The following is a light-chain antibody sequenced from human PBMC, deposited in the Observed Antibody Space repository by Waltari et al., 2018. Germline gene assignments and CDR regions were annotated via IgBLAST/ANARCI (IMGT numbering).Light chain of an antibody. V-gene: IGLV2-14*03. Sequence: QSALTQPASVSGSPGQSITISCTGTSSDVGHYNYVSWYHKRPGKAPKLMIYDVSYRPSGISSRFSGSNAGSTASLTIYGLQAEDEADYYCSSFTSASTVGVIFGGGTKLTVL. CDR3: SSFTSASTVGVI. CDR1: SSDVGHYNY. J-gene: IGLJ2*01. CDR2: DVS.